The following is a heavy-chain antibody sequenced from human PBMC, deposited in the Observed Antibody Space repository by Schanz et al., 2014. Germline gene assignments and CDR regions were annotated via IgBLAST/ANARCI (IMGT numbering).Heavy chain of an antibody. CDR2: INAANGNT. CDR1: GYTFSSYG. CDR3: ARGGYSSGWYDRDIAHFDY. V-gene: IGHV1-18*01. Sequence: QVQLVQSGAEVKKPGASVKVSCKTSGYTFSSYGIKWVRQAPGQRLEWMGWINAANGNTRYSQKLQGRVTMTTDTSTSTAYMELRSLRSDDTAVYYCARGGYSSGWYDRDIAHFDYWGQGTLVTVSS. J-gene: IGHJ4*02. D-gene: IGHD6-19*01.